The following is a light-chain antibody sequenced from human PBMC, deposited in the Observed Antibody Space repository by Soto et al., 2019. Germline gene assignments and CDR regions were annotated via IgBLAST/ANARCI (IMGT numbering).Light chain of an antibody. CDR1: GSNIGSHD. CDR2: RND. J-gene: IGLJ3*02. CDR3: VAWDDSLSGRV. V-gene: IGLV1-47*02. Sequence: QSVLTQPLSASGTPGQRVTISCSGSGSNIGSHDVYWYQHLPGTAPKVLIYRNDQRPSGVPDRFSASRSGTSASLAISGLRSEDEADYYCVAWDDSLSGRVFGGGTQLTVL.